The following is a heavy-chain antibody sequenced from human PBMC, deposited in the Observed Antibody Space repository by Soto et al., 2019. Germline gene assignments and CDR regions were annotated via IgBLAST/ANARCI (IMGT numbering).Heavy chain of an antibody. CDR1: GFTFSSYA. J-gene: IGHJ4*02. D-gene: IGHD3-22*01. Sequence: QVQLVESGGGVVQPGRSPRLSCAASGFTFSSYAMHWVRQAPGKGLEWVAVISYDGSNKYYADSVKGRFTISRDNSKNTLYLQMNSLRAEDTAVYHCARDGEVSSGYYPYHLDYWGQGTLVTVSS. CDR2: ISYDGSNK. CDR3: ARDGEVSSGYYPYHLDY. V-gene: IGHV3-30-3*01.